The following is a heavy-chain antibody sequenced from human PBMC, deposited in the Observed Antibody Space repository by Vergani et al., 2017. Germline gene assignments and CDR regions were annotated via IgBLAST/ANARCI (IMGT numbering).Heavy chain of an antibody. CDR3: AKDQGQWLDIGYFQH. CDR2: ISYDGSNK. V-gene: IGHV3-30*18. Sequence: QVQLVESGGGVVQPGRSLRLSCAASGFTFNSYGMHWVRQAPGKGLEWVAVISYDGSNKYYADSVKGRFTISRDNSKNTLYLQMNSLRAEDTAVYYCAKDQGQWLDIGYFQHWGQGTLVTVSS. D-gene: IGHD6-19*01. J-gene: IGHJ1*01. CDR1: GFTFNSYG.